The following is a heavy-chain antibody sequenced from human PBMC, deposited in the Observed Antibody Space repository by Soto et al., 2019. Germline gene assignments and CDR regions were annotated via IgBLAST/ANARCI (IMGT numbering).Heavy chain of an antibody. J-gene: IGHJ3*01. CDR1: GLTFSNYE. CDR2: IGRSGTTT. CDR3: ATRSGGGGAFDF. V-gene: IGHV3-48*03. D-gene: IGHD3-10*01. Sequence: EVQLVESGGGLVLPGGSLRLSCSASGLTFSNYEMNWVRQAPGKGLEWVSYIGRSGTTTYYADSLKGQFTISRDNAKNSLYLQMNSLRAEDTAVYYCATRSGGGGAFDFWGQGTMVTVSS.